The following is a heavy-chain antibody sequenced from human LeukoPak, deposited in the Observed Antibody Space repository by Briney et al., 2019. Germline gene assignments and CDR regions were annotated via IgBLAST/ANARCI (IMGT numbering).Heavy chain of an antibody. CDR2: IQYDGSNK. CDR3: AKDGATGTAILFDN. Sequence: PGGSLRLSCAGSGLTFSSYGMHRVRQAPGKGLEWVAFIQYDGSNKFYADSVKGRFTISRDNSKNTLYLQMNSLRAEDTAVFYCAKDGATGTAILFDNWGQGTLVTVSS. V-gene: IGHV3-30*02. J-gene: IGHJ4*02. D-gene: IGHD1-1*01. CDR1: GLTFSSYG.